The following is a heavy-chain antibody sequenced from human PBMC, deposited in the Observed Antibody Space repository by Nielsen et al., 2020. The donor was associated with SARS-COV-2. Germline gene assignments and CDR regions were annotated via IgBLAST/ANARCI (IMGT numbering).Heavy chain of an antibody. J-gene: IGHJ6*02. CDR1: GFTFSSYG. Sequence: GGSLRLSCAASGFTFSSYGMHWVRQASGKGLEWVGRIRSKANSYATAYAASVKGRFTISRDDSKNTAYLQMNSLKTEDTAVYYCTRLGSSPSRGYYYYGMDVWGQGTTVTVSS. CDR3: TRLGSSPSRGYYYYGMDV. D-gene: IGHD6-6*01. V-gene: IGHV3-73*01. CDR2: IRSKANSYAT.